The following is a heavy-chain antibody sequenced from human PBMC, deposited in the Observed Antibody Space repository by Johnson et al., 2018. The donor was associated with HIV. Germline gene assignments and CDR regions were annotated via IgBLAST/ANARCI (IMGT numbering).Heavy chain of an antibody. Sequence: QVQLMESGGGVVQPGRSLRLSCAASAFTFSSYAMHWVRQAPGKGLEWVAVISYDGSNKYYADSVKGRFTISRDNSKNTLYLQMNSLRAEDTAVYYCARGPDIWGQGTMVTVSS. V-gene: IGHV3-30-3*01. CDR2: ISYDGSNK. J-gene: IGHJ3*02. CDR3: ARGPDI. CDR1: AFTFSSYA.